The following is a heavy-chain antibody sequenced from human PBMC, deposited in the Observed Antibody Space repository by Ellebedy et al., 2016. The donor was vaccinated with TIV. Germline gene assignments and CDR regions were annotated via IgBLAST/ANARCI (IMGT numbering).Heavy chain of an antibody. V-gene: IGHV4-59*01. D-gene: IGHD6-19*01. CDR2: IYYSGST. CDR1: GGSINFYY. J-gene: IGHJ4*01. Sequence: MPSETLSLTCTVSGGSINFYYWSWIRQPPGKALEFIGYIYYSGSTDYNPSLKSRVTISVDTSKNQFSLKLNSVTAADTAVYYCAMLGVARTFDYWGQGTLVTVSS. CDR3: AMLGVARTFDY.